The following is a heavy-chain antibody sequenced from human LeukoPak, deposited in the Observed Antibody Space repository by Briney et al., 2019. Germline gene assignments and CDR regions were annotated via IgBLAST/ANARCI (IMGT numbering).Heavy chain of an antibody. CDR1: GGSISYYY. CDR3: ARGGTYNDILSFDP. CDR2: IHYTGRT. V-gene: IGHV4-59*01. J-gene: IGHJ5*02. D-gene: IGHD3-9*01. Sequence: PSETLSLTCTVSGGSISYYYWTWIRQSPGKGLELIGQIHYTGRTYYNPSLERRVTISLDTSRIQFSLIMTSVTAADTAMYYCARGGTYNDILSFDPWGQGTLVSVSS.